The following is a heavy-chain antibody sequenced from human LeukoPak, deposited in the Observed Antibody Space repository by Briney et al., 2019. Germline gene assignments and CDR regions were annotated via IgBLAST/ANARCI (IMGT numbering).Heavy chain of an antibody. CDR3: ARDEAEYGDPLSSIDY. V-gene: IGHV1-2*02. J-gene: IGHJ4*02. D-gene: IGHD4-17*01. CDR2: INPNSGGT. Sequence: ASVKVSCKASGYTFTGYYMHWVRQAPGQGLEWMGWINPNSGGTNYAQKFQGRVTMTRDTSISTAYMELSRLRSDDTAVYYCARDEAEYGDPLSSIDYWGQGTLVTVSP. CDR1: GYTFTGYY.